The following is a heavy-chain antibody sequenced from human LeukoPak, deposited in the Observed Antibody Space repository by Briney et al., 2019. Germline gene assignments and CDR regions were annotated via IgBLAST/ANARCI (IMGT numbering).Heavy chain of an antibody. CDR1: GFTFSSYE. CDR2: ISSSGSTI. Sequence: PGGSLRLSCAASGFTFSSYEMNWVRQAPGKGLDWVSYISSSGSTIYYSDSLKGRFTISRDNAKNSLYLHMNGLRAEDTAVYYCCWNFDSWGQGTLVTVSS. CDR3: CWNFDS. D-gene: IGHD1-1*01. V-gene: IGHV3-48*03. J-gene: IGHJ4*02.